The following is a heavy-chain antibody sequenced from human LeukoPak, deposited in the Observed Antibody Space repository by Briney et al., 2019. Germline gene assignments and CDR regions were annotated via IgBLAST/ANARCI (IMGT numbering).Heavy chain of an antibody. CDR3: ARGRRSSGRHDAFDI. Sequence: SETLSLTCTVSGGSISPYYWSWIRQPPGKGLEWIGYIYYSGSTNYNPSLKSRVTISLDTSKNQFSLKLGSVTAADTAVYYCARGRRSSGRHDAFDIWGQGTMVTVSS. J-gene: IGHJ3*02. D-gene: IGHD6-19*01. V-gene: IGHV4-59*01. CDR1: GGSISPYY. CDR2: IYYSGST.